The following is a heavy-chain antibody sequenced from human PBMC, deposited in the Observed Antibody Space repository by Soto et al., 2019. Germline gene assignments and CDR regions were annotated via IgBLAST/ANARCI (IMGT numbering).Heavy chain of an antibody. CDR2: IYYSGDT. CDR3: ARVLRDDYLSVVYGMDV. CDR1: GGSVSSGTYY. V-gene: IGHV4-61*01. J-gene: IGHJ6*02. D-gene: IGHD5-12*01. Sequence: QVQLQESGPGLVKPSETLSLTCTVSGGSVSSGTYYWSWIRQPPGKGLEWIGYIYYSGDTNYNPSLKSRVTISVDTSKTQCSLKLRSVTAADTAVYYCARVLRDDYLSVVYGMDVWGQGTSVTVSS.